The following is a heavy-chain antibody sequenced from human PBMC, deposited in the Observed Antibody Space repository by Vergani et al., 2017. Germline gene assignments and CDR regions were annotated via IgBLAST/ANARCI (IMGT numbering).Heavy chain of an antibody. CDR1: GFTVSSNY. CDR3: ARGLVDCSGGSCYEGVGAFDI. J-gene: IGHJ3*02. CDR2: IYSGGST. V-gene: IGHV3-66*02. D-gene: IGHD2-15*01. Sequence: EVQLVESGGGLVQPGGSLRLSCAASGFTVSSNYMSWVRQAPGKGLEWVSVIYSGGSTYYAESVKGRFTISRDKSKNTLYLQMNSRRAEDTAVYYCARGLVDCSGGSCYEGVGAFDIWGQGTMVTGSS.